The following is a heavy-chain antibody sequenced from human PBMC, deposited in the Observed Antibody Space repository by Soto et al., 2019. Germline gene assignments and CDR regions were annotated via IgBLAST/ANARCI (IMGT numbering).Heavy chain of an antibody. Sequence: GGSLRLSCAASGFTFSSYWMSWVRQAPGKGLEWVANIKQDGSEKYYVDSVKGRFTISRDNAKNSLYLQMNSLRAEDPAVYYCARDQGTGTTNDAFDIWGQGTMVTVSS. D-gene: IGHD1-7*01. CDR3: ARDQGTGTTNDAFDI. CDR2: IKQDGSEK. CDR1: GFTFSSYW. J-gene: IGHJ3*02. V-gene: IGHV3-7*03.